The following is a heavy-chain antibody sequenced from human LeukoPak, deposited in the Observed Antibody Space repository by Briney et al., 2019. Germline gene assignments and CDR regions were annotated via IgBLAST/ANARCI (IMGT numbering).Heavy chain of an antibody. D-gene: IGHD4-17*01. CDR3: TTDFRYGAD. Sequence: GGSLRLSCAASGFTFSAYSMNWVRQAPGKGLEWVSVIYSDGSTLYADSVKGRFSISRDISKNTLYLQMNSLRVEDTAVYYCTTDFRYGADWGQGTLVSVSS. J-gene: IGHJ4*02. CDR2: IYSDGST. V-gene: IGHV3-53*01. CDR1: GFTFSAYS.